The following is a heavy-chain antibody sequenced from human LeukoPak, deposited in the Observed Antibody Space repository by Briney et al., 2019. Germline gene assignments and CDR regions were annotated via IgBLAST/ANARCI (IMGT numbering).Heavy chain of an antibody. CDR1: GFTFSSYL. D-gene: IGHD6-13*01. Sequence: GWSLRLSCAASGFTFSSYLMSWVRQAPGKGLEWVANIKQDGSEKYYVDSVKGRFTISRDNAKNSLYLQMNSLRAEDTAVYYCAGDRSSSWRFDYWGQGTLVTVSS. J-gene: IGHJ4*02. CDR2: IKQDGSEK. V-gene: IGHV3-7*01. CDR3: AGDRSSSWRFDY.